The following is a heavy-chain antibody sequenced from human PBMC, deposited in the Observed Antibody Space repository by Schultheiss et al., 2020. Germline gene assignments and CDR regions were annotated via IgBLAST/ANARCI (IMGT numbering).Heavy chain of an antibody. J-gene: IGHJ5*02. Sequence: ASVKVSCKASGGTFSSYAISWVRQAPGQGLEWMGGISAYNGNTNYAQKLQGRVTMTTDTSTSTAYMELRSLRSDDTAVYYCARVGSMIVGVGWFDPWGQGTLVTVSS. V-gene: IGHV1-18*01. D-gene: IGHD3-22*01. CDR1: GGTFSSYA. CDR2: ISAYNGNT. CDR3: ARVGSMIVGVGWFDP.